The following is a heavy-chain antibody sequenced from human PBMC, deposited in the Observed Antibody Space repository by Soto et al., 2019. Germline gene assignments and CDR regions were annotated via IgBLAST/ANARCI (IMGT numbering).Heavy chain of an antibody. J-gene: IGHJ6*02. D-gene: IGHD2-8*01. Sequence: PSETRSLTCTVSGDSVTSGNYYWTWIRQPPGEGLEWVGHIYYSGSTNYSPSLKSRATISLNTPNHQFSLKVTSVTAADTAVYYRATRLMAGRYYYGMDVWGQGTTVTVSS. CDR3: ATRLMAGRYYYGMDV. V-gene: IGHV4-61*01. CDR1: GDSVTSGNYY. CDR2: IYYSGST.